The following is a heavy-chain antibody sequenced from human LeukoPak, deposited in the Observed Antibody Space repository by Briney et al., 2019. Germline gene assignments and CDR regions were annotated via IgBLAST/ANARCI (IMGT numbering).Heavy chain of an antibody. Sequence: SETLSLTCTVSGGSISSGSYYWSWIRQPAGKGLEWIGRIYTSGSTNYNPSLKSRVTISVDTSKNQFSLKLSSVTAADTAVYYCARDSGPWPTDPLDAFDIWGQGTMVTVSS. CDR3: ARDSGPWPTDPLDAFDI. J-gene: IGHJ3*02. V-gene: IGHV4-61*02. CDR1: GGSISSGSYY. CDR2: IYTSGST. D-gene: IGHD3-10*01.